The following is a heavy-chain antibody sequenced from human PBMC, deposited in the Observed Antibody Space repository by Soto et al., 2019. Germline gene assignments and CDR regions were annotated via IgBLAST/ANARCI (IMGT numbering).Heavy chain of an antibody. Sequence: SETLSLTCTVSGGSISSSSYYWGWIRQPPGKGLEWIGSIYYSGSTYYNPSLKSRVTISVDTSKNQFSLKLSSVTAADTAVYYCATPPIAAAGNENYYYMDVWGKGTTVTVSS. V-gene: IGHV4-39*01. CDR1: GGSISSSSYY. CDR2: IYYSGST. J-gene: IGHJ6*03. CDR3: ATPPIAAAGNENYYYMDV. D-gene: IGHD6-13*01.